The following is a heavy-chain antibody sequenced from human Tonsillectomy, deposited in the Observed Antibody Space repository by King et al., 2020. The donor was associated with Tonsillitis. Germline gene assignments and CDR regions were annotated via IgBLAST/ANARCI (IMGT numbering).Heavy chain of an antibody. V-gene: IGHV3-53*01. CDR2: IYSGGSI. J-gene: IGHJ6*02. CDR3: ARDLNGGLWLGV. D-gene: IGHD4/OR15-4a*01. Sequence: VQLVESGGGLIQPGGSLRLSCAASGFTVSNSYMSWVRQAPGKGLEWVSVIYSGGSIFYADSVKGRFTISRDNSKNTLYLQMNSLRAEDSAVYYCARDLNGGLWLGVWGQGTTVTVSS. CDR1: GFTVSNSY.